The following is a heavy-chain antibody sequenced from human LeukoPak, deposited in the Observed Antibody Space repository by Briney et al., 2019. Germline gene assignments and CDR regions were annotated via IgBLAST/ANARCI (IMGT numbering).Heavy chain of an antibody. CDR3: ARDGHGVPLDY. V-gene: IGHV3-23*01. CDR2: LIENGATA. D-gene: IGHD4-17*01. J-gene: IGHJ4*02. Sequence: GGSLRLSCAASGFTFSSHAMSWVRRAPGKGLEWVSGLIENGATAYYADSVKGRFTISRDNSKNTLYLQMNSLRAEDTALYYCARDGHGVPLDYWGQGTLVTVSP. CDR1: GFTFSSHA.